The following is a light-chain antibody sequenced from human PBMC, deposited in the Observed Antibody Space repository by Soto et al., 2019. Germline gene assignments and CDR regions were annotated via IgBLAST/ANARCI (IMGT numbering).Light chain of an antibody. CDR3: QKIHNFPLT. J-gene: IGKJ5*01. V-gene: IGKV1-9*01. CDR2: AAS. CDR1: QGISSS. Sequence: DIQLTQSPSFLSASVGDRVTITCRASQGISSSLAWYQQKPGEAPRLLIYAASTLQSGVPSRFSGSGYGTEFTLTISSLQPDDFASYYCQKIHNFPLTLGQGTRLEIK.